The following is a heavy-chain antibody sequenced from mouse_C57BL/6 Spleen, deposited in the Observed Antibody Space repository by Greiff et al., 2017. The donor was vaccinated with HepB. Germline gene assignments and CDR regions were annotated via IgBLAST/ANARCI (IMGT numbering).Heavy chain of an antibody. CDR1: GYTFTDYE. Sequence: QVQLKESGAELVRPGASVTLSCKASGYTFTDYEMHWVKQTPVHGLEWIGAIDPETGGTAYNQKFKGKAILTADKSSSTAYMELRSLTSEDSAVYYCTTYYYGSRWFAYWGQGTLVTVSA. J-gene: IGHJ3*01. CDR3: TTYYYGSRWFAY. V-gene: IGHV1-15*01. CDR2: IDPETGGT. D-gene: IGHD1-1*01.